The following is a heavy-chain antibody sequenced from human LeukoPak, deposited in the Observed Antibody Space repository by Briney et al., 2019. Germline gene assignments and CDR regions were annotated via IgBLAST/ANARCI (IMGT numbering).Heavy chain of an antibody. CDR2: IYPGDSDT. CDR3: ARSPRSMATIPTPDY. CDR1: GYSFTSYW. D-gene: IGHD5-24*01. J-gene: IGHJ4*02. Sequence: GESLKISCKGSGYSFTSYWIGWVRQMPGKGLEWMGIIYPGDSDTRYSPSFQGQVTISADKSISTAYLQWSSLKASDTAMYYCARSPRSMATIPTPDYWGQGTLVTVSS. V-gene: IGHV5-51*01.